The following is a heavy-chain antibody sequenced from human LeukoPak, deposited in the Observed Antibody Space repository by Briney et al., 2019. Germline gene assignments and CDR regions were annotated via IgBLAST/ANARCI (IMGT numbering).Heavy chain of an antibody. CDR2: INHSGST. D-gene: IGHD3-22*01. CDR1: GGSFSGYY. J-gene: IGHJ3*02. CDR3: ARVRRITMIVVVTKPGAFDI. V-gene: IGHV4-34*01. Sequence: PSETLSLTCAVYGGSFSGYYWSWIRQPPGKGLEWIGEINHSGSTNYNPSLKSRVTISVDTSKNQFSLKLSSVTAADTAVSYCARVRRITMIVVVTKPGAFDIWGQGTMVTVSS.